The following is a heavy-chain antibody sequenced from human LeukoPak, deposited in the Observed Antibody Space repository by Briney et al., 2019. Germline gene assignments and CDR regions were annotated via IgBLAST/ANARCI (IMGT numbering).Heavy chain of an antibody. D-gene: IGHD3-3*01. CDR1: GFTFSSYG. Sequence: PGGSLRLSCAASGFTFSSYGMSWVRQAPGKGLEWVSAISGSGGSTYYADSVKGRFTISRDNSKNTLYLQMNSLRAEDTAVYYCANKKDTYYDFWSGYFYRNTRNTSDYWGQGTLVTVSS. V-gene: IGHV3-23*01. J-gene: IGHJ4*02. CDR3: ANKKDTYYDFWSGYFYRNTRNTSDY. CDR2: ISGSGGST.